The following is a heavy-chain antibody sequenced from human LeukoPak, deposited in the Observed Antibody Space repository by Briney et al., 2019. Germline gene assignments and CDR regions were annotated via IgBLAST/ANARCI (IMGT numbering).Heavy chain of an antibody. CDR2: IYAGDSDT. D-gene: IGHD1-26*01. J-gene: IGHJ4*02. Sequence: GESLKISCKGSGYSFTSYWIGWVRQMPGKGLEWMGLIYAGDSDTRYSPSFQGQVTISVDKSINTAYLQWSSLKASDTAMYYCARQYRWELLAYWGQGTLVTVSS. CDR3: ARQYRWELLAY. CDR1: GYSFTSYW. V-gene: IGHV5-51*01.